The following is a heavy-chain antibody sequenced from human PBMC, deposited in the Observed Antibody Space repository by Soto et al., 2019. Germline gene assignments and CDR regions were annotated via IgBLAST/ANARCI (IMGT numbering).Heavy chain of an antibody. D-gene: IGHD3-3*01. J-gene: IGHJ6*02. CDR3: TKRRNVLRFLEWSSGMEV. V-gene: IGHV3-30*18. CDR1: GFTFSSYG. CDR2: ISHDGSNK. Sequence: HPGGSLRLSCAASGFTFSSYGMHWVRQAPGKGLEWVAFISHDGSNKYYADSMKGRISMSRDNSKSTVYLQMSSLRAEDTAVYYCTKRRNVLRFLEWSSGMEVWGQGTTVTVSS.